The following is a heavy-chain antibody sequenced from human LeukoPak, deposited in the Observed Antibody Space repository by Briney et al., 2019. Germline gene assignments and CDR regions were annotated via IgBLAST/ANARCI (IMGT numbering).Heavy chain of an antibody. CDR1: GFTFSSYA. D-gene: IGHD3-22*01. CDR2: ISGSGGST. Sequence: GGSLRLSCAASGFTFSSYAMNWVRQAPGKGLEWVSAISGSGGSTYYADSVKGRFTISRDNSENTLYLQMNSLRAEDTAVYYCAKDRGGYYYDSSGYRFWGQGTLVTVSS. J-gene: IGHJ4*02. CDR3: AKDRGGYYYDSSGYRF. V-gene: IGHV3-23*01.